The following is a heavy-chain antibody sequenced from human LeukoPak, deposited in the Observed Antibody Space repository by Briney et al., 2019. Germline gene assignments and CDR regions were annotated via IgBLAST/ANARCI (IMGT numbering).Heavy chain of an antibody. V-gene: IGHV3-15*01. CDR1: GFTFTNAW. J-gene: IGHJ4*02. CDR2: IKTKTDGGAI. CDR3: STVRTY. Sequence: PGGSLRLSCAASGFTFTNAWMNWVRQTPGKGLEWVGRIKTKTDGGAIDYAAPVKGRFTISRADSKNMLYLQMNSLKTEDTGVYYCSTVRTYWGQGTLVTVSS.